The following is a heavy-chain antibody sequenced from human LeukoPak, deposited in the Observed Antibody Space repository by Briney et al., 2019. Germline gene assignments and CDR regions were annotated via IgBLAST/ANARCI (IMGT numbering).Heavy chain of an antibody. D-gene: IGHD5-12*01. CDR2: ISSSGSTI. J-gene: IGHJ6*02. CDR3: ARDGSRGGYDYRYYYYGMDV. V-gene: IGHV3-11*01. Sequence: GGSLRLSCAASGFTSSDYYMSWIRQAPGKGLEWVSYISSSGSTIYYADSVKGRFTISRDNAKNSLYLQMNSLRAEDTAVYYCARDGSRGGYDYRYYYYGMDVWGQGTTVTVSS. CDR1: GFTSSDYY.